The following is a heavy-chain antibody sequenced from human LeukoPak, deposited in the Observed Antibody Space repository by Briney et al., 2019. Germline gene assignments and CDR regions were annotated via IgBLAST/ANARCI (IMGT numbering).Heavy chain of an antibody. J-gene: IGHJ4*02. Sequence: GASVKVSCKTSGYTFSDYYIHWIRQAPGQGLEWVGWINPNSGDTDYAQKFQGRVTMTRDTSISTAYMELSRLRSDDTAVYYCARAMGLRYFDWLLLFDYWGQGTLVTASS. V-gene: IGHV1-2*02. D-gene: IGHD3-9*01. CDR2: INPNSGDT. CDR3: ARAMGLRYFDWLLLFDY. CDR1: GYTFSDYY.